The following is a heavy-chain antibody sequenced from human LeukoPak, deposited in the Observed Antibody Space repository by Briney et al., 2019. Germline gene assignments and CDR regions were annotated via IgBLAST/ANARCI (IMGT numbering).Heavy chain of an antibody. Sequence: GGSLRLSCAASGFTFSSYAMSWVRQAPGKGLEWVSAISGSGGSTYYADSVKGRFTISRDNSKNTLYLQMNSLRAEDTAVYYCAKAGFCSGGSGNPFGYWGQGTLVTVSS. J-gene: IGHJ4*02. CDR2: ISGSGGST. D-gene: IGHD2-15*01. CDR3: AKAGFCSGGSGNPFGY. CDR1: GFTFSSYA. V-gene: IGHV3-23*01.